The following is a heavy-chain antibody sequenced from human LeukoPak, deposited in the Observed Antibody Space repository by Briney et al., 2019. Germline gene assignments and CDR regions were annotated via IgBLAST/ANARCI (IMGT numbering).Heavy chain of an antibody. Sequence: GGSLRLSCAASEFTFSSYNMNWVRQAPGKGLEWVSYISSSGSTIYYADSVKGRFTISRDNAKNSLYLQMNSLRAEDTAVYYCAELGITMIGGVWGKGTTVTISS. CDR3: AELGITMIGGV. D-gene: IGHD3-10*02. J-gene: IGHJ6*04. V-gene: IGHV3-48*03. CDR2: ISSSGSTI. CDR1: EFTFSSYN.